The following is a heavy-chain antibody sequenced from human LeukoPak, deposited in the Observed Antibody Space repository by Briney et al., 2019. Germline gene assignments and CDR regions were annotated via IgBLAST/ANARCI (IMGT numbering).Heavy chain of an antibody. Sequence: SETLSLTCTVSGGSISSSSYYWGWIRPPPGKGLEWIGSIYYSGSTYYNPSLKSRVTISVDTSKNQFSLKLSSVTAADTAVYYCARAFSSADYWGQGTLVTVSS. CDR1: GGSISSSSYY. CDR2: IYYSGST. D-gene: IGHD6-25*01. J-gene: IGHJ4*02. V-gene: IGHV4-39*01. CDR3: ARAFSSADY.